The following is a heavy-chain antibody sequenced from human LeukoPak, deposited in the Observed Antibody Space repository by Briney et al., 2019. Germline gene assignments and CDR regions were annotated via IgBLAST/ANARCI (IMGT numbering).Heavy chain of an antibody. V-gene: IGHV4-39*01. CDR3: ARGYSKSPEFDY. CDR1: GGSISSSSYY. D-gene: IGHD4-11*01. J-gene: IGHJ4*02. CDR2: IYYSGST. Sequence: SETLSLTCTVSGGSISSSSYYWGWIRQPPGKGLEWIGSIYYSGSTYYNPSLKSRVTISVDTSKNQFSLKLSSVTAADTAVYYCARGYSKSPEFDYWGQGTLVTVSS.